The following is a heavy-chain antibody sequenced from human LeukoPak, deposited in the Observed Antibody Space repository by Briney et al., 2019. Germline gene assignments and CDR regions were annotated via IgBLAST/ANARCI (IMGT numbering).Heavy chain of an antibody. CDR1: GFNFSSYS. D-gene: IGHD3-22*01. CDR3: VTDGADYYDSTGYPIYFDY. CDR2: ISTTSSHI. V-gene: IGHV3-21*01. Sequence: GGSLRLSCAASGFNFSSYSMDWVRQAPGKGLEWVSCISTTSSHIYYADSVKGRFTISRDNAKNSLYLQMNSLRAEDTAVYYCVTDGADYYDSTGYPIYFDYWGQGTLVTVSS. J-gene: IGHJ4*02.